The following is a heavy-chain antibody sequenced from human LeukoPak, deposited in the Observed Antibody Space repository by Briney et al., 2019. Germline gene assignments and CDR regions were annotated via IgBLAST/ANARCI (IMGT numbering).Heavy chain of an antibody. Sequence: GSLRLSCTASGFTFSSYGMHWVRQAPGKGLEWVAVIWYDGSNKYYADSVKGQFTISRDNSKNTLYLQMNSLRAEDTAVYYCAKDLVIAAAAPYYFDYWGQGTLVTVSS. CDR2: IWYDGSNK. V-gene: IGHV3-33*06. CDR3: AKDLVIAAAAPYYFDY. D-gene: IGHD6-13*01. J-gene: IGHJ4*02. CDR1: GFTFSSYG.